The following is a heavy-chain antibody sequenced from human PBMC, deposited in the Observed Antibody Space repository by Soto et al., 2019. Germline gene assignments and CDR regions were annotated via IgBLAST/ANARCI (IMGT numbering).Heavy chain of an antibody. CDR3: APYVLMTAIGMAWFDP. V-gene: IGHV4-30-4*01. CDR1: GASISSGDYY. CDR2: THNSGIT. J-gene: IGHJ5*02. Sequence: QVQLQESGPGLVKPSQTLSLTCTVSGASISSGDYYWSWIRQSPGKGLEWIGYTHNSGITFYNPSLKSRVTISVGTSKNQVSLKLTSVTAAETAVYYFAPYVLMTAIGMAWFDPWGQGTLSPSPQ. D-gene: IGHD2-21*02.